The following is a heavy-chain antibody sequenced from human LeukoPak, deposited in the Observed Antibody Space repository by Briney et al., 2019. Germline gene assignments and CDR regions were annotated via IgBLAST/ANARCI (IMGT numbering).Heavy chain of an antibody. J-gene: IGHJ4*02. CDR3: ARGMKVAGYYFDY. Sequence: SETLSLTCSVSGGSLSSSSHYWDWIRQPPGEGLEWIGSIYYSGSTYYNPSLKSRVTTSVDTSKNQFSLKLSSVTAADTAVYYCARGMKVAGYYFDYWGQGTLVTVSS. CDR1: GGSLSSSSHY. D-gene: IGHD6-19*01. V-gene: IGHV4-39*07. CDR2: IYYSGST.